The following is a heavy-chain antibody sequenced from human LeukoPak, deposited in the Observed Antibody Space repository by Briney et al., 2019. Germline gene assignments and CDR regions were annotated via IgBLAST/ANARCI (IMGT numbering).Heavy chain of an antibody. CDR2: ISGSGGST. J-gene: IGHJ4*02. D-gene: IGHD3-10*01. CDR1: GFTFSSYG. Sequence: PGGSLRLSCAASGFTFSSYGMHWVRQAPGKGLEWVSAISGSGGSTYYADSVKGRFTISRDNSKNTLYLQMNSLRAEDTAVYYCAKDVNQGTPYYFDYWGQGTLVTVSS. V-gene: IGHV3-23*01. CDR3: AKDVNQGTPYYFDY.